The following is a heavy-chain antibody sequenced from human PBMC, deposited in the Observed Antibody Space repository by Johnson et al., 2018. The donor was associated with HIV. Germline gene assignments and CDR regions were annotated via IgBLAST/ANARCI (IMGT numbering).Heavy chain of an antibody. J-gene: IGHJ3*02. CDR1: GFTFDDYA. D-gene: IGHD6-6*01. CDR2: ISWNSGSI. CDR3: AYSSSPLSGDAFDI. V-gene: IGHV3-9*01. Sequence: VQLVESGGGLVQPGRSLRLSCAASGFTFDDYAMHWVRQAPGTGLECVSGISWNSGSIGYADSVKGRFTIPRDNAKNSLYLQMNSLRAEDTAVYYCAYSSSPLSGDAFDIWGQGTMVTVSS.